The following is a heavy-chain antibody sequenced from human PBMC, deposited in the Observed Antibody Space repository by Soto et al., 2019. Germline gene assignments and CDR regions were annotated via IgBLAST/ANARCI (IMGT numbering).Heavy chain of an antibody. CDR3: ASGAWEQWLLD. V-gene: IGHV3-21*01. CDR1: GFTFSSYS. J-gene: IGHJ4*02. CDR2: ISSSSSYI. D-gene: IGHD6-19*01. Sequence: GGSLRLSCAASGFTFSSYSMNWVRQAPGKGLEWVSSISSSSSYIYYADSVKGRFTISRDNAKNSLYLQMNSLRAEDTAVYYCASGAWEQWLLDWGQGTLVTVSS.